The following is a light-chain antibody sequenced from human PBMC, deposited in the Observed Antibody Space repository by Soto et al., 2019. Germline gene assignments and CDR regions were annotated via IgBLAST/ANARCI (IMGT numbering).Light chain of an antibody. CDR3: AAWDDSRSGGV. Sequence: QSVLTQPPSASGTPGQRVTISCSGSSSNIGSNYVYWYQQLPGTAPKLLIYRNNQRPSGVPDRFSGSKSGTSASLAISGLLSEDEADYYCAAWDDSRSGGVFGGGTQLTVL. CDR1: SSNIGSNY. CDR2: RNN. J-gene: IGLJ3*02. V-gene: IGLV1-47*01.